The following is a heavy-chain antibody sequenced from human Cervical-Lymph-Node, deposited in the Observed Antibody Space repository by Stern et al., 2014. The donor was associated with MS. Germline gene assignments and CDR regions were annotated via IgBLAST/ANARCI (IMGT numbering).Heavy chain of an antibody. D-gene: IGHD6-13*01. CDR3: ALSSETSDRWYSLGYDL. J-gene: IGHJ5*02. CDR2: IFPVFGTP. V-gene: IGHV1-69*01. Sequence: VQLVESGAEVTKPGSSVKVSCKASGGTFSNFPSSWVRQAPGQGIEWMGGIFPVFGTPTYAQEFRGRVTITADVSTSTVYMELSSLRSDDTAVYYCALSSETSDRWYSLGYDLWGQGTLVTVSS. CDR1: GGTFSNFP.